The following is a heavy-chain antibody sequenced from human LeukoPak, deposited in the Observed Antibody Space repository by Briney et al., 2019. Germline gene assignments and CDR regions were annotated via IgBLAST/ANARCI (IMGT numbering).Heavy chain of an antibody. V-gene: IGHV3-30-3*01. CDR3: ARLLGYYDSSGYFDY. Sequence: PGRSLRLSCAASGFTFSSYVMHWVRQAPGKGLEWVAVISYDGSNKYYADSVKGRFTISRDNSKNTLYLQMNSLRAEDTAVYYCARLLGYYDSSGYFDYWGQGTLVTVSS. CDR2: ISYDGSNK. CDR1: GFTFSSYV. D-gene: IGHD3-22*01. J-gene: IGHJ4*02.